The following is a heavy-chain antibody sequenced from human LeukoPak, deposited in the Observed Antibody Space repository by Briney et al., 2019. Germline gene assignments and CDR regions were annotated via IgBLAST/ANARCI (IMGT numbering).Heavy chain of an antibody. J-gene: IGHJ5*02. Sequence: GGSLRLSCAASGFTFSSYSINWVRQAPGKGLEWVSYISSSSSAIYYADSVKGRFTISRDNARNSLFLQMNSLRAEDTAVYYCARGLSGSSWERLNWFDPWGQGTLVTVSS. D-gene: IGHD6-13*01. CDR1: GFTFSSYS. V-gene: IGHV3-48*04. CDR3: ARGLSGSSWERLNWFDP. CDR2: ISSSSSAI.